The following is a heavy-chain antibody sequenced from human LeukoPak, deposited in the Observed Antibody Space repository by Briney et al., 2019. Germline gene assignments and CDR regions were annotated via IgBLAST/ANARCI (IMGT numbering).Heavy chain of an antibody. CDR2: ISGSGGST. J-gene: IGHJ4*02. D-gene: IGHD3-10*01. Sequence: TGGSLRLSCAASGFTFSSYAMSWVRQAPGKGLEWVSAISGSGGSTYYADSVKGRFTISRDNSKNTLYLQMNSLRAEDTAVYYCAKLWFGEKYFDYWGQGALVTVSS. CDR1: GFTFSSYA. V-gene: IGHV3-23*01. CDR3: AKLWFGEKYFDY.